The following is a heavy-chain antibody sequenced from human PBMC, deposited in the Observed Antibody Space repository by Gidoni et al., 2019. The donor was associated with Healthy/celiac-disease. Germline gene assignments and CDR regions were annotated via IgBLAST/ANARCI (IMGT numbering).Heavy chain of an antibody. CDR3: ARDNGDGDFDY. D-gene: IGHD2-8*01. J-gene: IGHJ4*02. Sequence: QVQLQESGPGLVKPSETLSLTCTVSVGSISSYYWSWLRQPPGKGLEWTGYIYSSGSTNYNPSLKSRVTISVDTSKNQFSLKLSSVTAADTAVYYCARDNGDGDFDYWGQGTLVTVSS. CDR1: VGSISSYY. CDR2: IYSSGST. V-gene: IGHV4-59*01.